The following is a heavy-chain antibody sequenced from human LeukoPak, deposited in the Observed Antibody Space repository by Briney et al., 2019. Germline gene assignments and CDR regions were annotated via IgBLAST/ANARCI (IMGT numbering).Heavy chain of an antibody. Sequence: ASVKVSCKASGYTFTSCYMHWVRQAPGQGLEWMGGIIPIFGTANSAQKFQGRVTISADESTSTVYMELSSLRSEDTAVYYCARDLTMVRGARYRPYNWFGSWGQGTLVTVSS. V-gene: IGHV1-69*13. CDR1: GYTFTSCY. J-gene: IGHJ5*01. CDR3: ARDLTMVRGARYRPYNWFGS. CDR2: IIPIFGTA. D-gene: IGHD3-10*01.